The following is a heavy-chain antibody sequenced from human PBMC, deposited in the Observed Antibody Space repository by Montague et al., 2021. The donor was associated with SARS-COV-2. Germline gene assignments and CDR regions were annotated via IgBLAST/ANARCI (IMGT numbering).Heavy chain of an antibody. D-gene: IGHD5-12*01. V-gene: IGHV1-18*01. Sequence: SVKVSCKASGYTFSSYGISWVRQAPGQGLEWMGWIIAYNGNTNYAQKLQGRVTMTTEKSTSTAYMELRSLRSDDTALYYCARVKWLRLDYWGQGTLVTVS. CDR3: ARVKWLRLDY. CDR1: GYTFSSYG. CDR2: IIAYNGNT. J-gene: IGHJ4*02.